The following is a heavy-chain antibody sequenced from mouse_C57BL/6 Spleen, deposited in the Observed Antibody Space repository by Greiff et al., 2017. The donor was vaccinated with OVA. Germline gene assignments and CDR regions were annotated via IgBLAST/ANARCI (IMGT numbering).Heavy chain of an antibody. D-gene: IGHD2-4*01. Sequence: VKLQESGAELVKPGASVKISCKASGYAFSSYWMNWVKQRPGKGLEWIGQIYPGDGDTNYNGKFKGKATLTADKSSSTAYMQLSSLTSEDSAVYFCARDYDYDYFDYWGQGTTLTVSS. J-gene: IGHJ2*01. V-gene: IGHV1-80*01. CDR2: IYPGDGDT. CDR1: GYAFSSYW. CDR3: ARDYDYDYFDY.